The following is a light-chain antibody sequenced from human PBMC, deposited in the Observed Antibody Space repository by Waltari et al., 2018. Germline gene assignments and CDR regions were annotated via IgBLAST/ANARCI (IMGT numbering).Light chain of an antibody. CDR3: QQYYSTPPT. V-gene: IGKV4-1*01. CDR1: QSVLYSSNNKNY. Sequence: DIVMTQSPDSLAVSLGERATINCKPSQSVLYSSNNKNYLAWYQQKPGQPPKLLTYCASTRESGVPARFSGSGSGTDFTLTISSLQAEDVAVYYCQQYYSTPPTFGQGTKVEIK. CDR2: CAS. J-gene: IGKJ1*01.